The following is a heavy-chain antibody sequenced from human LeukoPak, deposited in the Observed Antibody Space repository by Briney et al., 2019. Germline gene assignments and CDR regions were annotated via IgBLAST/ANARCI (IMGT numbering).Heavy chain of an antibody. CDR1: GGSFSGYY. Sequence: SGTLSLTCAVYGGSFSGYYWSWIRQPPGKGLEWIGEINHSGSTNYNPSLKSRVTISVDTSKNQFSLKLSSVTAADTAVYYCARDFEGVATSKPTHDAFDIWGQGTMVTVSS. J-gene: IGHJ3*02. CDR2: INHSGST. V-gene: IGHV4-34*01. CDR3: ARDFEGVATSKPTHDAFDI. D-gene: IGHD5-12*01.